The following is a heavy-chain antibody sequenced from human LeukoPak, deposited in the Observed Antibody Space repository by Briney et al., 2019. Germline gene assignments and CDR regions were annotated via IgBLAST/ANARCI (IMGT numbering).Heavy chain of an antibody. CDR3: ARGVRGYYDSSGTEQY. V-gene: IGHV3-74*01. J-gene: IGHJ4*02. CDR2: INSDGSST. CDR1: GFPFSRFA. D-gene: IGHD3-22*01. Sequence: GGSLRLSCAASGFPFSRFAMTWVRQAPGKGLVWVSRINSDGSSTSYADSVKGRFTISRDNAKNTLYLQMNSLRAEDTAVYYCARGVRGYYDSSGTEQYWGQGTLVTVSS.